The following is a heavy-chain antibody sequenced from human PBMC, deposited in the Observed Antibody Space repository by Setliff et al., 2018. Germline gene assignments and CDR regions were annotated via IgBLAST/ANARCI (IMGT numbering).Heavy chain of an antibody. V-gene: IGHV4-61*09. Sequence: SETLSLTCSVSGGSISSGSDYWTRIRQPAGKGLEWIGHIYTSGSTNYNPSLESRVTMSVDPSKNQFSLKVTSVTAADTAVYYCVRDAGDGYGVDAYAGGGFDFWGQGTMVTVSS. CDR3: VRDAGDGYGVDAYAGGGFDF. D-gene: IGHD4-17*01. CDR1: GGSISSGSDY. CDR2: IYTSGST. J-gene: IGHJ3*01.